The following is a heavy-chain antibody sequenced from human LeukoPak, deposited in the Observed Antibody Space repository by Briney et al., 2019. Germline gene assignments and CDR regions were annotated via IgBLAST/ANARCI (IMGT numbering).Heavy chain of an antibody. CDR2: ISSSSSYI. J-gene: IGHJ3*02. CDR3: ARGGANAFDI. V-gene: IGHV3-21*01. Sequence: GGSLRLPCAASGFTFSSYSMNWVRQAPGKGLEWVSSISSSSSYIYYADSVKGRFTISRDNAKNSLYLQMNSLRAEDTAVYYCARGGANAFDIWGQGTMVTVSS. D-gene: IGHD1-26*01. CDR1: GFTFSSYS.